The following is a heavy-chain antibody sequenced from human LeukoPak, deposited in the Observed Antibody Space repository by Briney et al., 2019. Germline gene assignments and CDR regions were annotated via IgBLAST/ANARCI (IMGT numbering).Heavy chain of an antibody. Sequence: SETLSLTCAVYGGSFSGYYWSWIRQPPGKGLEWIGEINHSGSTNYNPSLKSRVTISVDTSKNQFSLKLSSVTAADTAVYYCARTNYYDSSGYRYYYYYYMDVWGKGTTVTVSS. D-gene: IGHD3-22*01. J-gene: IGHJ6*03. V-gene: IGHV4-34*01. CDR1: GGSFSGYY. CDR2: INHSGST. CDR3: ARTNYYDSSGYRYYYYYYMDV.